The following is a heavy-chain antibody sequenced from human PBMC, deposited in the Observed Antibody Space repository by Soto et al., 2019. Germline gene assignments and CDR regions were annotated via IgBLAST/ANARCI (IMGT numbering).Heavy chain of an antibody. D-gene: IGHD4-4*01. CDR2: IKQDGSEK. V-gene: IGHV3-7*01. Sequence: GGSLRLSCAASGFTFSSYWMSCVRQAPGKGLEWVANIKQDGSEKYYVDSVKGRFTISRDNAKNSLYLQMNSLRAEDTAVYYCARDTYSNYGYYYYGMDVWGQGTTVTVSS. J-gene: IGHJ6*02. CDR1: GFTFSSYW. CDR3: ARDTYSNYGYYYYGMDV.